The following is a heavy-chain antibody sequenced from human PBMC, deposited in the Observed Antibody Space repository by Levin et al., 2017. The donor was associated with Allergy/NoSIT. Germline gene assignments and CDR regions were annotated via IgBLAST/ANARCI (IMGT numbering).Heavy chain of an antibody. J-gene: IGHJ5*02. CDR3: ARVNIVVVPAAMSWFDP. V-gene: IGHV1-18*01. CDR1: GYTFTSYG. Sequence: ASVKVSCKASGYTFTSYGISWVRQAPGQGLEWMGWISAYNGNTNYAQKLQGRVTMTTDTSTSTAYMELRSLRSDDTAVYYCARVNIVVVPAAMSWFDPWGQGTLVTVSS. CDR2: ISAYNGNT. D-gene: IGHD2-2*01.